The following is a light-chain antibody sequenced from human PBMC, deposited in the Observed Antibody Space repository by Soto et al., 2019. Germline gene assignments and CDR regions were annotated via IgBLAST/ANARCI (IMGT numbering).Light chain of an antibody. V-gene: IGKV1-5*01. Sequence: VYRVLIPCLASQSISDYLAWYQQKPGKAPKLLIYDASNLESGVPSTFSGSGSGTEFTLTISSLQPDDFATYYCQQYYTYWHMFGQGTKVDIK. CDR2: DAS. J-gene: IGKJ1*01. CDR1: QSISDY. CDR3: QQYYTYWHM.